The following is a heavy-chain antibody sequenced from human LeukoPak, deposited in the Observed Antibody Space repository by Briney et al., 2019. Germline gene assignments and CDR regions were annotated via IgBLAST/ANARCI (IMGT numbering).Heavy chain of an antibody. D-gene: IGHD3-10*01. J-gene: IGHJ4*02. CDR3: AKDARVGESHGKFFDY. V-gene: IGHV3-23*01. CDR1: GFTFSNYD. Sequence: PGGSLRLSCTASGFTFSNYDMNWVRQAPGKGLEWVSAVGVGTSTYYADSVKGRFTISRDNSKNTLYLQMNSLRAEDTAVYYCAKDARVGESHGKFFDYWVQGTLVTVSS. CDR2: VGVGTST.